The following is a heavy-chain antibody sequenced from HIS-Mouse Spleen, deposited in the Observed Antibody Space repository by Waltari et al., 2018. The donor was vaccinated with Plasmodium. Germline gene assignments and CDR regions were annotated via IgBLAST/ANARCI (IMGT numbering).Heavy chain of an antibody. CDR3: ARQLAYYDFWSGYSRGYYFDY. Sequence: QLQLQESGPGLVKPSETLSLTCTVSGGSISSSSYYWGWIRQPPGKGLEWIGRIDYSGSTNYNPSLKSRGTISVDTSKNQFSLKLSSGTAADTAVYYCARQLAYYDFWSGYSRGYYFDYWGQGTLVTVSS. CDR1: GGSISSSSYY. D-gene: IGHD3-3*01. V-gene: IGHV4-39*01. J-gene: IGHJ4*02. CDR2: IDYSGST.